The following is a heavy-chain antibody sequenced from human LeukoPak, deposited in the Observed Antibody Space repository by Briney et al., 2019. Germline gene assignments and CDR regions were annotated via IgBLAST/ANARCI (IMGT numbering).Heavy chain of an antibody. CDR3: AKNGDRGAYCSGGTCYPYYYYYMDV. CDR2: MSPDGDTT. J-gene: IGHJ6*03. Sequence: GGSLTLSCTASGFTFSGYAIHWVRQATGKGLEYVSAMSPDGDTTFYTNSVKGRFIIYRDNSNNTLYLQMGSVRAEDMAVYYCAKNGDRGAYCSGGTCYPYYYYYMDVWGKGTTVTISS. V-gene: IGHV3-64*01. D-gene: IGHD2-15*01. CDR1: GFTFSGYA.